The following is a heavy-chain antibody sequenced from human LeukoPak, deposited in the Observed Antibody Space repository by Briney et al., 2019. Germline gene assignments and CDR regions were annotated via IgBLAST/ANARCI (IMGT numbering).Heavy chain of an antibody. D-gene: IGHD3-16*01. CDR1: GFTLSRYA. V-gene: IGHV3-64*04. J-gene: IGHJ4*02. CDR2: ISTNGGGT. CDR3: AKGGEQVSHFDY. Sequence: GGSLRLSCSASGFTLSRYAMHWVRQAPGKGLEYVSGISTNGGGTYYADSVKDRFAISRDNSKNTLYLQMNSLRAEDTAVYYCAKGGEQVSHFDYWGQGTLVTVSS.